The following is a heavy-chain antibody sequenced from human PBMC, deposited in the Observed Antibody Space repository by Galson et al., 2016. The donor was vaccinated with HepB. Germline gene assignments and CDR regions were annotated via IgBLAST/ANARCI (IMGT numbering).Heavy chain of an antibody. CDR1: GFTFSRFG. D-gene: IGHD2-8*02. CDR3: ARATCTGGLCPPGGFDS. J-gene: IGHJ4*02. Sequence: SLRLSCAASGFTFSRFGIHWVRQAPGKGLEWVAVIWFDGSRKYYADSVKGRFIISRDDSKNTLYLQINSLTADDTAMYYCARATCTGGLCPPGGFDSWGRGTLVTVSS. CDR2: IWFDGSRK. V-gene: IGHV3-33*01.